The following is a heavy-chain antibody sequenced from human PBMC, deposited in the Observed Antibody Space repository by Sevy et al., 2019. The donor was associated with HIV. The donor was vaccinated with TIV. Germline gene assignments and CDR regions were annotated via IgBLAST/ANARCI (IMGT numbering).Heavy chain of an antibody. J-gene: IGHJ6*02. CDR1: GFTFSTYD. Sequence: WGSLRLSCAASGFTFSTYDMNWVRQAPGKGVEWISYISSSSSNIYYADSVKGRFTISRDNAKNSLFVQMHSLRAEDTAVYYCAREGGYTDQGMDVWGQGTTVTVS. CDR3: AREGGYTDQGMDV. CDR2: ISSSSSNI. V-gene: IGHV3-48*01. D-gene: IGHD5-12*01.